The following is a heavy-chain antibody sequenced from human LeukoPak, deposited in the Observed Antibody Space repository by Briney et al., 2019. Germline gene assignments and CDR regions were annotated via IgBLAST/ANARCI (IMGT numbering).Heavy chain of an antibody. CDR1: GYTFTSYY. Sequence: GPTVEVSCKTSGYTFTSYYMHWGRQAPAQGFEWVGIINPRCGSTTYAQKFQGRVTMTRDTSTSTVYTELSSLRAEDTAVYYCARIGMAAYNILSQDWGQGTPVTVSS. V-gene: IGHV1-46*01. CDR2: INPRCGST. D-gene: IGHD3-9*01. CDR3: ARIGMAAYNILSQD. J-gene: IGHJ4*02.